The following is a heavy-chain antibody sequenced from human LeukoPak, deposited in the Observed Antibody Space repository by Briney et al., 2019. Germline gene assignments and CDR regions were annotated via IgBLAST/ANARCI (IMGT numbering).Heavy chain of an antibody. J-gene: IGHJ3*02. CDR1: GGSFSGYY. D-gene: IGHD5-12*01. CDR2: INHSGST. Sequence: PSETLSLTCAVYGGSFSGYYWSWIRQPPGKGLEWIGEINHSGSTNYNPSLKSRVTISVDTSKNQFSLKLSSVTAADTAVYYCARDDKVATSDAFDIWGQGTMVTVSS. V-gene: IGHV4-34*01. CDR3: ARDDKVATSDAFDI.